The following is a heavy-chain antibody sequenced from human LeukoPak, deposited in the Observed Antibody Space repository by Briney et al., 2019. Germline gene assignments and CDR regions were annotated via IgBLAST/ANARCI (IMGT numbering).Heavy chain of an antibody. CDR3: ARGPGRIRYFDWLLPYNWFDP. CDR2: ISGTGIIT. V-gene: IGHV3-23*01. J-gene: IGHJ5*02. Sequence: PGGSLRLSCAASRFTFRDYYMTRVPQAPRPELKGVSAISGTGIITSYAASGNARFTISSDNSKYTLYMQMNSLRAEVTAVYYCARGPGRIRYFDWLLPYNWFDPWGQGTLVTVSS. CDR1: RFTFRDYY. D-gene: IGHD3-9*01.